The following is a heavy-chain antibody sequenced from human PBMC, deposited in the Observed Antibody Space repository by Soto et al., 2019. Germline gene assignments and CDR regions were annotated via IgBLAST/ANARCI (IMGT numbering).Heavy chain of an antibody. CDR2: IIPIFVTA. Sequence: GASLKVSCKTSGFTFSSYAIICVRQAPGQGLEWMGGIIPIFVTANYAQKFQGRVTITADESTSTAYMELSSLRSEDTAVYYCARALVAEGWFEPWGQGALVTVSS. CDR1: GFTFSSYA. J-gene: IGHJ5*02. D-gene: IGHD6-25*01. CDR3: ARALVAEGWFEP. V-gene: IGHV1-69*13.